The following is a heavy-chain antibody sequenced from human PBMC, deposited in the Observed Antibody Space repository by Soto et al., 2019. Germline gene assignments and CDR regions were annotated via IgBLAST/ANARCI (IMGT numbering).Heavy chain of an antibody. Sequence: PSETLSLTCTVSGGSISSSSYYWGWIRQPPGKGLEWIGSIYYSGSTYYNPSLKSRVTISVDTSKNQFSLELSSVTAADTAVYYCARFGTTWVDYWGQGTLVTVSS. J-gene: IGHJ4*02. CDR1: GGSISSSSYY. CDR3: ARFGTTWVDY. V-gene: IGHV4-39*01. D-gene: IGHD7-27*01. CDR2: IYYSGST.